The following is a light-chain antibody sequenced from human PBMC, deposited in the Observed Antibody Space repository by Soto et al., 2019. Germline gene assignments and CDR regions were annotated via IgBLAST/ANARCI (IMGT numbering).Light chain of an antibody. Sequence: EIEITQSPATLSLAPGARVTLSFWASGSVRTSLVGYQQKAGQAARHLIYGASTRATGMLAWCSGSGSGREVTLTISGLQYDDFAVYYCQQYNIWRTFGQGTKVDIK. J-gene: IGKJ1*01. CDR2: GAS. CDR1: GSVRTS. CDR3: QQYNIWRT. V-gene: IGKV3-15*01.